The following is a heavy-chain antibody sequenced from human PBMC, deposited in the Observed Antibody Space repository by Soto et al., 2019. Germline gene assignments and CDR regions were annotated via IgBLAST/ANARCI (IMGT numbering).Heavy chain of an antibody. Sequence: GGSLRLSCAASGFTFSSYAMSWVRQAPGKGLEWVSAISGSGGSTYYADSVKDRFTISRDNSKNTLYLQMNSLRAEDTAVYYCARSKSSSWLFSSSSGMDAWGQGTTLTISS. CDR2: ISGSGGST. V-gene: IGHV3-23*01. J-gene: IGHJ6*02. CDR3: ARSKSSSWLFSSSSGMDA. CDR1: GFTFSSYA. D-gene: IGHD6-13*01.